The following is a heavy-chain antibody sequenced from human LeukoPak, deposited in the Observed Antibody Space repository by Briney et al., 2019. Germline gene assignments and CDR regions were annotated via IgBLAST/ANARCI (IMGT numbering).Heavy chain of an antibody. J-gene: IGHJ5*02. Sequence: SETLSLTCAVYGGSFSGYYWSWIRQPPGKGLEWIGEINHSGSTNYKPSLKSRVTISVDTSKNQFSLKLSSVTAADTAVYYCARGPDRFDPWGQGTLVTVSS. D-gene: IGHD3-9*01. V-gene: IGHV4-34*01. CDR2: INHSGST. CDR3: ARGPDRFDP. CDR1: GGSFSGYY.